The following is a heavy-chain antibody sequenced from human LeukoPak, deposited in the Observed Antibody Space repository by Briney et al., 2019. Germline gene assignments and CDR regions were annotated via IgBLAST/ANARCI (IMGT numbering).Heavy chain of an antibody. CDR2: ISTSSSYI. D-gene: IGHD6-13*01. CDR1: GFTFNRYN. V-gene: IGHV3-21*01. J-gene: IGHJ4*02. CDR3: ARSGYSSSWYFDY. Sequence: PGGSLRLSCAASGFTFNRYNMNWVRRAPGKGLEWVSSISTSSSYIYYADSVRGRFTISRDNAKNSLYLQMNSLRAEDTAVYYCARSGYSSSWYFDYWGQGTLVTVSS.